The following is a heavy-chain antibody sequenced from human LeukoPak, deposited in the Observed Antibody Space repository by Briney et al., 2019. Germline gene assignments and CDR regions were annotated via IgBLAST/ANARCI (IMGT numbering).Heavy chain of an antibody. V-gene: IGHV5-51*01. CDR2: IYPGDSDT. J-gene: IGHJ3*01. CDR1: GYTFTNHW. Sequence: GESLKISGKGFGYTFTNHWIAWVRQMPGKGLEWMGIIYPGDSDTRYSPSFLGQVTISADKSTRIAYLQWSSLKASDTAMYYCARQSRGDSSGYYLDDAFDVWGQGSVVTVSS. D-gene: IGHD3-22*01. CDR3: ARQSRGDSSGYYLDDAFDV.